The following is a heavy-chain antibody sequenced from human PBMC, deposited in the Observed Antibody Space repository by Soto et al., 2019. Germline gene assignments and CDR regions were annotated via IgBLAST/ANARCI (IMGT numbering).Heavy chain of an antibody. CDR2: ISGSGGST. Sequence: GGSLRLSCAASGFTFSSYAMSWVRQAPGKGLEWVSAISGSGGSTYYADSVKGRFTISRDNSKNTLYLQMNGLKAEDTAVYYCAKHLPPGMSISYYYGMDVWGQGTTVTVSS. V-gene: IGHV3-23*01. D-gene: IGHD3-3*02. CDR1: GFTFSSYA. J-gene: IGHJ6*02. CDR3: AKHLPPGMSISYYYGMDV.